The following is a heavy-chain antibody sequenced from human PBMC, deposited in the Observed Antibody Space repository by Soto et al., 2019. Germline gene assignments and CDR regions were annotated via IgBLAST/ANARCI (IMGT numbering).Heavy chain of an antibody. CDR1: GGSISSGGYY. V-gene: IGHV4-31*03. J-gene: IGHJ6*02. Sequence: QVQLQESGPGLVKPSQTLSLTCTVSGGSISSGGYYWSWIRQHPGKGLEWIGYIYYSGSTYYNPSAKSRVTTPVDTPKNQSSRKLSSVTAADTAVYYWARRSGWSGRPLYGMDVWGQGTTVTVSS. CDR3: ARRSGWSGRPLYGMDV. D-gene: IGHD3-3*01. CDR2: IYYSGST.